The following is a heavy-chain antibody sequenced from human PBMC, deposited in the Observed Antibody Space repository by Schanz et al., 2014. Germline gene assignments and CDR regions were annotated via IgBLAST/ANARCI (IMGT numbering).Heavy chain of an antibody. CDR1: GFTFFGSFA. V-gene: IGHV3-23*01. J-gene: IGHJ4*02. CDR2: LSGDGGTT. Sequence: EVQLLESGGGLVQPGGSLRLSCVASGFTFFGSFAMSWVRQAPGKGLQWVSSLSGDGGTTHYADSVKGRFTISRDNSKNTLYLLMNSLRAEDTAVYYCAKDLISGWSGFDYWGQGTLVTVSS. CDR3: AKDLISGWSGFDY. D-gene: IGHD6-19*01.